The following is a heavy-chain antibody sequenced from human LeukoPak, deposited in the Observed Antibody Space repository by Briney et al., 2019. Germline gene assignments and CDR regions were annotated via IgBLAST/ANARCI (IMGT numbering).Heavy chain of an antibody. CDR2: IWYDGSNK. Sequence: PGGSLRLSCAASGFMFRSYGMHWVRQAPGKGLEWVAVIWYDGSNKYYTDSVKGRFTISRDNSNNTLCLQMNSLRVEDTAVYYCARGHVRGYSYGFGYWGQGSLVTVSS. J-gene: IGHJ4*02. D-gene: IGHD5-18*01. CDR1: GFMFRSYG. CDR3: ARGHVRGYSYGFGY. V-gene: IGHV3-33*08.